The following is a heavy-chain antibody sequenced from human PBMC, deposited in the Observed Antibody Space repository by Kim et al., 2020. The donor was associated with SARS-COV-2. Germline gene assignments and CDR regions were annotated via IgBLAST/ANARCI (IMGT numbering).Heavy chain of an antibody. V-gene: IGHV3-21*01. CDR1: GFTFSRHS. CDR2: ISGSGTYI. J-gene: IGHJ1*01. Sequence: GGSLRLSCAASGFTFSRHSMNWVRQAPGKGLEWISSISGSGTYIFNADSLKGRFTISRDNAKNSLFLQMNSLKVEDTAIYYCARVSLGHSSSWYYLESWGQGTLVTVSS. D-gene: IGHD6-13*01. CDR3: ARVSLGHSSSWYYLES.